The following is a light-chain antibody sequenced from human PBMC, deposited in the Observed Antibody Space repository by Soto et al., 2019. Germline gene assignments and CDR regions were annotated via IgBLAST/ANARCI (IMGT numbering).Light chain of an antibody. CDR1: QNISAW. CDR2: DAS. CDR3: QQYDSSSPT. J-gene: IGKJ2*01. V-gene: IGKV1-5*01. Sequence: DIQMTQSPSTLSASVGDGVTITCRASQNISAWLAWYQQRPGKAPKFLIYDASNLETGVSSRFSGSGSGTEFTLTIRSLHPDDFATYYCQQYDSSSPTFGQGTKLDIK.